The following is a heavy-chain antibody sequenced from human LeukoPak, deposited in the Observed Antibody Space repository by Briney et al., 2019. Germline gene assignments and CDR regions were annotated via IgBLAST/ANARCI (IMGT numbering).Heavy chain of an antibody. CDR2: IYYSGST. J-gene: IGHJ4*02. CDR3: ARRRTPGGYYFDY. Sequence: ASETLSLTGTVSGGSISSSSYYWGWIRQPPGKGLEWIGSIYYSGSTYYNPSLKSRVTISVDTSKNQFSLKLSPVTAADTAVYYCARRRTPGGYYFDYWGQGTLVTVSS. V-gene: IGHV4-39*01. CDR1: GGSISSSSYY. D-gene: IGHD4-23*01.